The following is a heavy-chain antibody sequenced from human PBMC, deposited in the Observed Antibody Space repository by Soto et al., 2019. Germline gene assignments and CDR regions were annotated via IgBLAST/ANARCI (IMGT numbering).Heavy chain of an antibody. V-gene: IGHV4-30-4*01. J-gene: IGHJ5*02. CDR1: GGSISSGDYY. CDR2: IYYSGST. D-gene: IGHD3-3*01. CDR3: ARVWSGYYDEYNWFDP. Sequence: PSETLSLTCTVSGGSISSGDYYWSWIRQPPGKGLEWIGYIYYSGSTYYNPSLKSRVTISVDTSKNQFSLKLSSVTAADTAVYYCARVWSGYYDEYNWFDPWGQGTLVTVPS.